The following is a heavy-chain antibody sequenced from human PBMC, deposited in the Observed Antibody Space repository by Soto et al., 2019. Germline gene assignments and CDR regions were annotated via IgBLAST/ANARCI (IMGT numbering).Heavy chain of an antibody. Sequence: SETLSLTCTVSGGSISSSSYYWGWIRQPPGKGLEWIGSIYYSGSTYYNPSLKSRVTISVDTSKNQFSLKLSSVTAADTAVYYCARPLNYHYYMAVWGKGTRVTVSS. J-gene: IGHJ6*03. CDR1: GGSISSSSYY. CDR2: IYYSGST. V-gene: IGHV4-39*01. CDR3: ARPLNYHYYMAV.